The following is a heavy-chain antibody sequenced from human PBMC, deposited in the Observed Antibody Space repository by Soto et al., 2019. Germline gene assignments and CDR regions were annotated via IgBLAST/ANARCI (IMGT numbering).Heavy chain of an antibody. D-gene: IGHD5-12*01. CDR1: GFTFSNYW. J-gene: IGHJ4*02. Sequence: EVQLVESGGGLVQPGGSLRLSCAASGFTFSNYWMSWVRQAPGKGLEWVANIKQDGTEKNYVDSERGRFTISRDNAKNSLDLQMNSLTAEDTAVYYCASVAIWGQGTLVTVSS. CDR3: ASVAI. CDR2: IKQDGTEK. V-gene: IGHV3-7*01.